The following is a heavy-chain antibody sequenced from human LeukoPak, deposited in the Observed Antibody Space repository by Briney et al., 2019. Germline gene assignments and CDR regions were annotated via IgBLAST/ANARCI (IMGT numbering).Heavy chain of an antibody. Sequence: ASVKVSWKASGYTFTGYYMHWVRQAPGQGLEWMGWINPNSGGTNYAQKFQGRVTITRDMSISTAYMELSRLRSDDTAVYYCARDTDYYDSSGPYRDWGQGTLVTVSS. CDR1: GYTFTGYY. J-gene: IGHJ4*02. V-gene: IGHV1-2*02. CDR3: ARDTDYYDSSGPYRD. CDR2: INPNSGGT. D-gene: IGHD3-22*01.